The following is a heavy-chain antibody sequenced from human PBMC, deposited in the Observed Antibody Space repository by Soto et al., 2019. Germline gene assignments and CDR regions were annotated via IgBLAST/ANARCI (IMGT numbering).Heavy chain of an antibody. D-gene: IGHD3-10*01. Sequence: PSETLSLTCAVYGGSFSGYYWTWIRRPPGTGLEWIGEINHSGSTNYNPSLKSRVTISVDTSKNQFSLKLTSVTAADTAVYYCARDKITGSGSFDYWGQGTLVTVSS. V-gene: IGHV4-34*01. J-gene: IGHJ4*02. CDR1: GGSFSGYY. CDR3: ARDKITGSGSFDY. CDR2: INHSGST.